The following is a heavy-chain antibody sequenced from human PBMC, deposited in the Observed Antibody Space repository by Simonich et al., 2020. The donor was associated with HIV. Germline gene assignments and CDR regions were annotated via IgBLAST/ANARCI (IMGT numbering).Heavy chain of an antibody. D-gene: IGHD1-7*01. J-gene: IGHJ4*02. Sequence: EVQLVESGGGLVKRGGSLRLSCAASGFTFSTYTMNWVRQAPGKGLGVISSIGSEITYIYYADSVKCRFTISRDNAKNSLFLQMNSLRAEDTAVYFCVREGTHNLNYENLDYWGQGTLVTVSS. CDR2: IGSEITYI. CDR1: GFTFSTYT. CDR3: VREGTHNLNYENLDY. V-gene: IGHV3-21*02.